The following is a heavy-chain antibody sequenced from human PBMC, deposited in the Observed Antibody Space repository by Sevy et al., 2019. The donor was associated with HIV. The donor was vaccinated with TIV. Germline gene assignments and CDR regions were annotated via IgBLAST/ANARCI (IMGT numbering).Heavy chain of an antibody. D-gene: IGHD3-3*01. J-gene: IGHJ6*02. Sequence: GGSLRLSCVASGFTLSSHGMHWVRQAPGKGLEWVALIWYDGSHKFFADSVKGRFTISRDNTKNTLYLQMNSLRAEDTAVYYCARTYDFCSTYYTGSYYYYGMDVWGQGTTVTVSS. CDR3: ARTYDFCSTYYTGSYYYYGMDV. CDR1: GFTLSSHG. V-gene: IGHV3-33*01. CDR2: IWYDGSHK.